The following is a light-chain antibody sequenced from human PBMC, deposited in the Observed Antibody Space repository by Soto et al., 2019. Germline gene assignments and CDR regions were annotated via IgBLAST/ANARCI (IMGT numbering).Light chain of an antibody. CDR1: QNIGNY. Sequence: DIQMTQSPSSLSASIGDRVTITCRASQNIGNYLNWYQHKPGKAPKLLNYAASSLQSGVPSRFSGSGSGTDFTLTISSLQPEDFATYYCQQSYSTPYTFGQGTKVDIK. CDR3: QQSYSTPYT. CDR2: AAS. V-gene: IGKV1-39*01. J-gene: IGKJ2*01.